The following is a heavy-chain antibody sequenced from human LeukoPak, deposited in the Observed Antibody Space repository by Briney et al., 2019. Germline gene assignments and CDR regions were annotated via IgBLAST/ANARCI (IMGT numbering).Heavy chain of an antibody. CDR3: AKDLNTGRWLKYYYYMDV. J-gene: IGHJ6*03. CDR2: IRYVGSNK. CDR1: GFTFSSYG. V-gene: IGHV3-30*02. Sequence: GGSLRLSCAASGFTFSSYGMHWVRQPPGKGLEWVAFIRYVGSNKYYADSVKGRFTISRDNSKNTLYLQMNSLRAEDTAVYYCAKDLNTGRWLKYYYYMDVWGKGTTVTISS. D-gene: IGHD5-24*01.